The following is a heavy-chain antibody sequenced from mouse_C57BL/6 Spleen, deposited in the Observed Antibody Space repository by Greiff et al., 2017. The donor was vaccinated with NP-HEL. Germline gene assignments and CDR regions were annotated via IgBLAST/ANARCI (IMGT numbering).Heavy chain of an antibody. CDR1: GYTFTSYW. D-gene: IGHD1-1*01. J-gene: IGHJ3*01. Sequence: VQLQQSGAELVRPGSSVKLSCKASGYTFTSYWMHWVKQRPIQGLEWIGNIDPSDSETHYNQKFKDKATLTVDKSSSTAYMQLSSLTSEDSAVYYCAREGIYYYGSSSAWFAYWGQGTLVTVSA. CDR2: IDPSDSET. CDR3: AREGIYYYGSSSAWFAY. V-gene: IGHV1-52*01.